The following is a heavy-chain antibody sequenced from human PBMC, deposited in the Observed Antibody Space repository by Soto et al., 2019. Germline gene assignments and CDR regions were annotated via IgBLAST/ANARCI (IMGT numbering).Heavy chain of an antibody. CDR1: GYTFTRYG. D-gene: IGHD3-10*01. V-gene: IGHV1-18*01. J-gene: IGHJ6*02. Sequence: QVQLVQSGAEVKKPGASVKVSCKASGYTFTRYGINWVRQAPGQGLEWMGWISAYNGNTNYAAKLQGRVTMTTDTSTTTAYMELRSLRSDDTAVYYCARVSTVWFGSYYYGMDVWGQGTTVTVSS. CDR2: ISAYNGNT. CDR3: ARVSTVWFGSYYYGMDV.